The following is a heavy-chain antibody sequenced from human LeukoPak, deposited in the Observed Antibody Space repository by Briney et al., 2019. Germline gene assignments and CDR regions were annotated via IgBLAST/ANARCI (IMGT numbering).Heavy chain of an antibody. J-gene: IGHJ4*02. Sequence: GGSLRLSCAASGFSFSRYAMHWVRKAPGKGLEWVAVISSEGSEQLYADSVKGRFTISRDNFKNTVNLQMNSLRLDDTAVYYCAKDKGREGDYWGQGTLVAVSS. CDR3: AKDKGREGDY. CDR1: GFSFSRYA. V-gene: IGHV3-30*18. CDR2: ISSEGSEQ.